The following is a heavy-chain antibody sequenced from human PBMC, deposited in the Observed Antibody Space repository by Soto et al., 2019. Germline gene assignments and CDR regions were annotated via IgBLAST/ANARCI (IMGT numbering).Heavy chain of an antibody. CDR3: AVTYYDILTGYYNEVGEGY. V-gene: IGHV1-69*04. CDR1: GYTFTSYG. J-gene: IGHJ4*01. D-gene: IGHD3-9*01. Sequence: SVKVSCKASGYTFTSYGISWVRQAPGQGLEWMGRIIPILGIANYAQKFQGRVTITADKSTSTAYMELSSLRSEDTAVYYCAVTYYDILTGYYNEVGEGYWG. CDR2: IIPILGIA.